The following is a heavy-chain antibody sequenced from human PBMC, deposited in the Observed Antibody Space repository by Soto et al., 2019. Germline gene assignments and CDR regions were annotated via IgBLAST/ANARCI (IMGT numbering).Heavy chain of an antibody. CDR1: GFTFRNYW. D-gene: IGHD6-19*01. V-gene: IGHV3-74*01. CDR2: INSDGGST. J-gene: IGHJ5*02. Sequence: GGSLRLSCEASGFTFRNYWMHWVRQVPGKGLVWVSRINSDGGSTSYADSVKGRFTISRDNAKNTLYLQMNSLRADDTAVYYCARLEVAGTVRWFDPWGQGTLVTVSS. CDR3: ARLEVAGTVRWFDP.